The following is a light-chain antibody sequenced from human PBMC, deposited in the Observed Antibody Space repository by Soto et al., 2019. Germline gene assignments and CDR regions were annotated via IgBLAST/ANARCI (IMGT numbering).Light chain of an antibody. J-gene: IGLJ2*01. Sequence: QSDLTQPASVSGSPGQSITISCTGTSSDVGGYNYVSWYQQHPGKAPKFMIYEVSNRPSGVSNRFSGSKSGNTASLTISGLQAEDEADYYCSSYTSSSTLVVFGGGTKLTVL. CDR2: EVS. V-gene: IGLV2-14*01. CDR1: SSDVGGYNY. CDR3: SSYTSSSTLVV.